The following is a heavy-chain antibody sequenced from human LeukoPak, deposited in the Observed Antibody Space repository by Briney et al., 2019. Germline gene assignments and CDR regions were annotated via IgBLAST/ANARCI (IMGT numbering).Heavy chain of an antibody. Sequence: ASVKVSCKASGYTFTSYGISWVRQAPGQGLEWMGWMNPHNGNTGYAQKFQGRVTISRDTSITTAYMELSSLRSDDTAVYFCARGILLCRSGPCYAFDIWGQGTMVTVSS. D-gene: IGHD2-2*01. V-gene: IGHV1-8*03. CDR2: MNPHNGNT. J-gene: IGHJ3*02. CDR1: GYTFTSYG. CDR3: ARGILLCRSGPCYAFDI.